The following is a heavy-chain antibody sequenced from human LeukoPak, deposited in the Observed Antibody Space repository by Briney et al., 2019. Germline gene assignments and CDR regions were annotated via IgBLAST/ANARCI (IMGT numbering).Heavy chain of an antibody. V-gene: IGHV1-2*02. CDR2: INPNSGGT. CDR3: AKDKEGFGELLY. Sequence: ASVKVSCKASGYTFTGYYMHWVRQAPGQGLEWMGWINPNSGGTNYAQKFQGRVTMTRDTSIGTAYMELYSLRSDDTAVYYCAKDKEGFGELLYWGQGTLVTVSS. D-gene: IGHD3-10*01. CDR1: GYTFTGYY. J-gene: IGHJ4*02.